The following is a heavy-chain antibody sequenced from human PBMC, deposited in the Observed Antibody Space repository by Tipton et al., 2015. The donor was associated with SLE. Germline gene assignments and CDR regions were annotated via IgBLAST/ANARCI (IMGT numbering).Heavy chain of an antibody. J-gene: IGHJ6*02. CDR2: INHSGST. CDR1: GGSISTTSYY. D-gene: IGHD3-3*01. Sequence: TLSLTCSVSGGSISTTSYYWGWIRQPPGKGLEWIGEINHSGSTNYNPSLKSRVTISVDTSKNQFSLKLSSVTAADTAVYYCARRFLEWFGYGMDVWGQGTTVTVSS. V-gene: IGHV4-39*07. CDR3: ARRFLEWFGYGMDV.